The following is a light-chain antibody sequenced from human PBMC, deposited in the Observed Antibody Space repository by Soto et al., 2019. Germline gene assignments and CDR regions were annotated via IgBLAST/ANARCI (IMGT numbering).Light chain of an antibody. J-gene: IGLJ1*01. V-gene: IGLV2-14*01. CDR1: SSDVGDYNY. Sequence: QSVLTQPASVSGSPGQSITISCTGTSSDVGDYNYVSWYQQHPGKAPKVMIYDVSNRPSGVSNRFSGSKSGNTASLTISGPQAEDEADYYCSSYTSSSTLVFGTGTKVTVL. CDR3: SSYTSSSTLV. CDR2: DVS.